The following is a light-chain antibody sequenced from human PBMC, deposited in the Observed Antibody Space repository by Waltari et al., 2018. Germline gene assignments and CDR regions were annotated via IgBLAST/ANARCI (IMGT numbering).Light chain of an antibody. J-gene: IGLJ2*01. Sequence: QSALTQPRSVSGSPGQTVTISCTGTSSDVGGYNFVSWYQQYPDKAPNLMIYDVTKRPSGVPDRFSGSKSGDTASLTISGLQAEDEADYYCCSYAGSYTLFGGGTKLTVL. CDR2: DVT. CDR1: SSDVGGYNF. V-gene: IGLV2-11*01. CDR3: CSYAGSYTL.